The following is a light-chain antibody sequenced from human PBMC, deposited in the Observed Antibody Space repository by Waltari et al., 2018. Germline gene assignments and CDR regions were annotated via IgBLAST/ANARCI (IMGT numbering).Light chain of an antibody. J-gene: IGLJ3*02. Sequence: QSVLTQPPSASGTPGQRVTISCSGSSSNIGTNTVTWYQLLPGTAPKTVIFANYHRPSGVPDRFSASKSGTSASLVISGLQSEDEADYFRATWDDSLSGRVFGGGTKVTVL. CDR3: ATWDDSLSGRV. CDR1: SSNIGTNT. V-gene: IGLV1-44*01. CDR2: ANY.